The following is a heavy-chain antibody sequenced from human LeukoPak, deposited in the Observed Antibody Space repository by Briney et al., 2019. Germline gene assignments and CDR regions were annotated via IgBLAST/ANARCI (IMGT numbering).Heavy chain of an antibody. J-gene: IGHJ3*01. D-gene: IGHD1-1*01. CDR2: INWSGART. Sequence: GGSLRLSCAASGFTFDDFGMSWVRQGPGKGLQWVAGINWSGARTTYADSVKGRFTVSRDNAKSSLHLQMNNLRAEDTAFYYCARVWSEGLIDVFDVWGQGTLVTVS. CDR3: ARVWSEGLIDVFDV. CDR1: GFTFDDFG. V-gene: IGHV3-20*04.